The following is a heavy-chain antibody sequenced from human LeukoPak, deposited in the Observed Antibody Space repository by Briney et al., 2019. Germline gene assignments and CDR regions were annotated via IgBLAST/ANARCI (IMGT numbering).Heavy chain of an antibody. CDR1: GYTFTSYD. D-gene: IGHD1-1*01. V-gene: IGHV1-8*03. Sequence: ASVKVSCKASGYTFTSYDINWVRQATGQGLEWMGWMNPNSGNTGYAQKFQGRVTITRNTSISTAYMELSSLRSEDTAVYYCATYFRPGDAFDIWGQGTMVTVSS. J-gene: IGHJ3*02. CDR2: MNPNSGNT. CDR3: ATYFRPGDAFDI.